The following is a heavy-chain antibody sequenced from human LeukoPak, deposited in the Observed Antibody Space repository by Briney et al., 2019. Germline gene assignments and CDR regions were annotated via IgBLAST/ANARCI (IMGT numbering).Heavy chain of an antibody. CDR1: GFTFSSYG. Sequence: PGGSLRLSCAASGFTFSSYGMHWVRQAPGKGLEWVAVISYDGSNKYYADSVKGRFTISRDNSKNMVYLQMNSLRAEDTALYYCARDSVKLPGISYFDNWGQGTLVTVSS. J-gene: IGHJ1*01. D-gene: IGHD3-3*02. CDR2: ISYDGSNK. V-gene: IGHV3-30*03. CDR3: ARDSVKLPGISYFDN.